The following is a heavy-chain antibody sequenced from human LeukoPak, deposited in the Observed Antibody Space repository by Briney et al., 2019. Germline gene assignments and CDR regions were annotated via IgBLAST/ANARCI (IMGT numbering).Heavy chain of an antibody. Sequence: SETLSLTCSVSGGSISSGSYYWGWIRQPPGKGLEWIGSIYYSGSTYYNPSLKSRVTISVDTSKNQFSLKLSSVTAADTAVYYCARDWFDYWGQGTLVTVSS. CDR1: GGSISSGSYY. J-gene: IGHJ5*01. V-gene: IGHV4-39*07. CDR3: ARDWFDY. CDR2: IYYSGST.